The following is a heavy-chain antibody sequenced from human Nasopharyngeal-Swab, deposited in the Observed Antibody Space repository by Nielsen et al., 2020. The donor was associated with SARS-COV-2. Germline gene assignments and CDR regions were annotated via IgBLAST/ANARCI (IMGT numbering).Heavy chain of an antibody. V-gene: IGHV4-39*01. CDR2: IYYSGST. Sequence: WIRQPPGKGLEWIGSIYYSGSTYYNPSLKSRVTISVDTSKNQFSLKLSSVTAADTAGEYGARLPLARETDALFDYWGQGTLFSFSS. J-gene: IGHJ4*02. CDR3: ARLPLARETDALFDY. D-gene: IGHD3-16*01.